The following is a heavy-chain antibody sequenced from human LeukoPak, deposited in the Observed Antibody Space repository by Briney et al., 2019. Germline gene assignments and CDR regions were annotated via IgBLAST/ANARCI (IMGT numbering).Heavy chain of an antibody. J-gene: IGHJ5*02. D-gene: IGHD3-10*01. CDR1: GYTFTSYA. Sequence: ASVKVSCKASGYTFTSYAMNWVRQATGQGLEWMGWMNPNSGNTGYAQKFQGRVTMTRNTSISTAYMELSSLRSEDTAVYYCARVWRLYYYGSGSYLDWFDPWGQGTLVTVSS. V-gene: IGHV1-8*02. CDR2: MNPNSGNT. CDR3: ARVWRLYYYGSGSYLDWFDP.